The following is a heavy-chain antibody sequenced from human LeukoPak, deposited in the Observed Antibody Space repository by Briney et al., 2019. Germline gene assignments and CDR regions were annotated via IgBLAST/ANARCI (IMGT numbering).Heavy chain of an antibody. Sequence: GGSVRLSCAASGFTFSSYSMNWVRQAPGKGLEWVSSISSSSSYIYYADSVKGRFTISRDNAKNSLYLQMNSLRAEDTAVYYCARESLGSSGYYRDYWGQGTLVTVSS. J-gene: IGHJ4*02. D-gene: IGHD3-22*01. CDR3: ARESLGSSGYYRDY. CDR1: GFTFSSYS. CDR2: ISSSSSYI. V-gene: IGHV3-21*01.